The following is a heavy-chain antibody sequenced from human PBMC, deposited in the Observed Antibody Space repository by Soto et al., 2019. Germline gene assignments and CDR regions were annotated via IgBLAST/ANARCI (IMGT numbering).Heavy chain of an antibody. Sequence: PSETLSLTCTVSGGSISSYYWSWIRLPPGKGLEWIGYIYYSGSTNYNPSLKSRVTISVDTSKNQFSLKLSSVTAADTAVYYCARDMTTVRESWFDPWGQGTLVTVSS. CDR1: GGSISSYY. CDR2: IYYSGST. CDR3: ARDMTTVRESWFDP. J-gene: IGHJ5*02. V-gene: IGHV4-59*08. D-gene: IGHD4-4*01.